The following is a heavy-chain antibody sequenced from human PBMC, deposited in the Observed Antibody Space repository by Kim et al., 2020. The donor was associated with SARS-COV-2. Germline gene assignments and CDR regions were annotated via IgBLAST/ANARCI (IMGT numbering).Heavy chain of an antibody. CDR3: ARVGEQQLVLDWFDP. J-gene: IGHJ5*02. V-gene: IGHV1-18*01. Sequence: GLEWMGWISAYNGNTNYAQKLQGRVTMTTDTSTSTAYMELRSLRSDDTAVYYCARVGEQQLVLDWFDPWGQGTLVTVSS. CDR2: ISAYNGNT. D-gene: IGHD6-13*01.